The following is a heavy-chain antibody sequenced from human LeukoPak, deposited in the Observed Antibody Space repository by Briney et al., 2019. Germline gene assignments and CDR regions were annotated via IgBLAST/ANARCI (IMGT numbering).Heavy chain of an antibody. J-gene: IGHJ3*01. D-gene: IGHD3-16*01. V-gene: IGHV3-23*01. CDR3: AKSAVAVGLGAFDV. Sequence: QPGGSLRLSCAASGFTFSIYTMSWVRQAPGKGLEWVSAINQGGDTSYAASVKGHFTISRDSSKNTLYLQMNSLRLEDTAVYYCAKSAVAVGLGAFDVWGRGTVVTVSS. CDR1: GFTFSIYT. CDR2: INQGGDT.